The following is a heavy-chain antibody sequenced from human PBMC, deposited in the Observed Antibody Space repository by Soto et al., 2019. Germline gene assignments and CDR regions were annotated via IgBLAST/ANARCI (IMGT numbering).Heavy chain of an antibody. D-gene: IGHD3-3*01. CDR1: GGTFSSYA. J-gene: IGHJ5*02. V-gene: IGHV1-69*13. CDR2: IIPIFGTA. Sequence: SVKVSCKASGGTFSSYAISWVRQAPGQGLEWMGGIIPIFGTANYAQKFQGRVTITADESTSTAYLQWSSLKASDTAMYYCARHGDFWSGYYYNNWFDPWGQGTLVTVSS. CDR3: ARHGDFWSGYYYNNWFDP.